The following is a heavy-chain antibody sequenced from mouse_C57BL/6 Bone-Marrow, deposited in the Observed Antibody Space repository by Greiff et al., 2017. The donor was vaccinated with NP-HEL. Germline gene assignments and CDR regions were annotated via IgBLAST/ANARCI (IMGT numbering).Heavy chain of an antibody. D-gene: IGHD2-12*01. Sequence: VQLQQSGAELVRPGASVKLSCTASGFNIKDDYMHWVKQRPEQGLEWIGWIDPENGDTEYASKFQGKATITADTSSNTAYLQLSSLTSEDTAVYYCTTYDGAWFAYWGQGTRVTVSA. V-gene: IGHV14-4*01. CDR3: TTYDGAWFAY. J-gene: IGHJ3*01. CDR1: GFNIKDDY. CDR2: IDPENGDT.